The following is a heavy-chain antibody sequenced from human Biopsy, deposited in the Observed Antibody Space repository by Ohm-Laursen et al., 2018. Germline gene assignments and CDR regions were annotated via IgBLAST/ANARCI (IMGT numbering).Heavy chain of an antibody. Sequence: ASVNVSCKAPGGTFSNYGVNWVRQAPGQGLEWLGGNIPILGTGNYAQKFQDRVTLAAETSTSTATMEPRSLRSDDTAVYYCATKLTGDFHHWGQGTLVIVSS. D-gene: IGHD3-9*01. CDR3: ATKLTGDFHH. CDR1: GGTFSNYG. V-gene: IGHV1-69*06. J-gene: IGHJ1*01. CDR2: NIPILGTG.